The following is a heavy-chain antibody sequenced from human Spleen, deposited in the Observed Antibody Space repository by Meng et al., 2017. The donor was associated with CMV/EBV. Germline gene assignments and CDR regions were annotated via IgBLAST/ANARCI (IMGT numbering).Heavy chain of an antibody. V-gene: IGHV3-64*02. CDR2: ISNNGGST. CDR1: GFTFSGYA. CDR3: ARDSTTRIVGATIYY. D-gene: IGHD1-26*01. J-gene: IGHJ4*02. Sequence: GESLKISCAASGFTFSGYAMHWVRQAPGKGLEYVSAISNNGGSTYYADSVKGRFTISRDNSKNTLYLQMGSLRAEDMAVYYCARDSTTRIVGATIYYWGQGTLVTVSS.